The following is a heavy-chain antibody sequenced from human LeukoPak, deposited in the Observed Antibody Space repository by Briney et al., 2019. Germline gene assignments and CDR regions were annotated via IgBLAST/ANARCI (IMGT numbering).Heavy chain of an antibody. V-gene: IGHV3-23*01. CDR1: GFAFSSYA. CDR3: AKSPSGCYYYFDY. CDR2: ISGSGGST. J-gene: IGHJ4*02. Sequence: TGGSLRLSCAASGFAFSSYAMSWVRQAPGKGLEWVSAISGSGGSTYYADSVKGRFTVSRDNSKNTLFLHMTSLRAEDTAVYYCAKSPSGCYYYFDYWGQGTLVTVSS. D-gene: IGHD3-22*01.